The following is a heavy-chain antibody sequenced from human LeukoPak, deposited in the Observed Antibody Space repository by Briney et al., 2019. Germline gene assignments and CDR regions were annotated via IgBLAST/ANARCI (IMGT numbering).Heavy chain of an antibody. CDR3: ARLYYDIYY. CDR2: ISYSGST. J-gene: IGHJ4*02. Sequence: SETLSLTCTVSGGSISSYYWSWIRQPPGKGLEWIGYISYSGSTNYNPSLKSRVAISIDTSMNQFSLRLSSVTAADTAVYYCARLYYDIYYWGQGTLVTVSS. CDR1: GGSISSYY. V-gene: IGHV4-59*08. D-gene: IGHD3-9*01.